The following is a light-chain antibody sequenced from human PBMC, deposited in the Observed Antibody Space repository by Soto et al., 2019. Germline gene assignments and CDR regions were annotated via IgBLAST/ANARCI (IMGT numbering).Light chain of an antibody. V-gene: IGKV3-15*01. J-gene: IGKJ3*01. CDR1: QSVSSN. Sequence: EIVMTQSPATLSVSPGERATLSCRASQSVSSNLAWYQQKPGQAPRLLIYGASTRATGIPARFSGSGSGTAFTLTISSLQSEDFAVYYCQQYNNWPSLFGPGTKVDIK. CDR2: GAS. CDR3: QQYNNWPSL.